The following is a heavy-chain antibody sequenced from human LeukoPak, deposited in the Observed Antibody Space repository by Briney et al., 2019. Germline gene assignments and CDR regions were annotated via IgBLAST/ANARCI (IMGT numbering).Heavy chain of an antibody. CDR2: ISGSGGTT. Sequence: GGSLRLSCAASGFTFSSSIMTWVRQAPGKGLEWVSTISGSGGTTYYADSVKGRFTISRDNSKNTLYLEMDSLRADDTAVYLCARSKDRSWPFDSWGQGTLVAVSS. D-gene: IGHD4-11*01. V-gene: IGHV3-23*01. CDR3: ARSKDRSWPFDS. CDR1: GFTFSSSI. J-gene: IGHJ4*02.